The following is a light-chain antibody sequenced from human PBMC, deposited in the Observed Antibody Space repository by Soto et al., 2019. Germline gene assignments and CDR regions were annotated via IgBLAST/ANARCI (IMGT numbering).Light chain of an antibody. CDR2: WAS. J-gene: IGKJ1*01. V-gene: IGKV4-1*01. CDR1: QSVLKTSNGKND. CDR3: HQYVSPAPM. Sequence: DIVMTQSPDSLAVSLGERATINCRSSQSVLKTSNGKNDLDWYQQKPGQPPRLLMYWASYRGSGVPDRFSGGESGTELTLPVGGLQAEEVGVYYCHQYVSPAPMFGEGTKVE.